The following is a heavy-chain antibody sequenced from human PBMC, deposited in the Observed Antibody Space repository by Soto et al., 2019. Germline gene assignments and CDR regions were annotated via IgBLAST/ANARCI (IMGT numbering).Heavy chain of an antibody. V-gene: IGHV3-30*03. CDR2: ISYDENNK. J-gene: IGHJ5*02. Sequence: GGSLRLSCAASGFTFSSYGMHWVRQAPGKGLEWVASISYDENNKYYTDSVKGRFTISRDNSKNTLYLQMNSLRDEDTAVYYCARAMDAAMASKDNWFDPWGQGTLVTVSS. CDR3: ARAMDAAMASKDNWFDP. CDR1: GFTFSSYG. D-gene: IGHD5-18*01.